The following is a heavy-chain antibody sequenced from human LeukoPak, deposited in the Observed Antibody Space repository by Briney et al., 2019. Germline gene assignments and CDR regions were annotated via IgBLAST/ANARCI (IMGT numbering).Heavy chain of an antibody. CDR2: IYPGDSDT. Sequence: GESLKISCKASGYTFTSYWIARVRQMPGNGLEWMGIIYPGDSDTRYSPSFQGQVTISADKSSNTASLQWSSLKASDTAMYYCARQRDGYSFDYWGQGTLVTVSS. V-gene: IGHV5-51*01. J-gene: IGHJ4*02. CDR1: GYTFTSYW. D-gene: IGHD5-24*01. CDR3: ARQRDGYSFDY.